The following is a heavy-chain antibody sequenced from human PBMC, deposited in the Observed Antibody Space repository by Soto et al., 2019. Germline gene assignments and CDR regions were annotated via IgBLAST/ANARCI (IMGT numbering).Heavy chain of an antibody. Sequence: GGSLRLSCAASGFTFSSYWMSWVRQAPGKGLEWVANIKQDGSEKYYVDSVKGRFTISRDNAKNSLYLQMNSLRAEDTAVYYCASSDPYGAFDIWGQGTMVTVSS. V-gene: IGHV3-7*01. D-gene: IGHD4-17*01. CDR3: ASSDPYGAFDI. CDR1: GFTFSSYW. J-gene: IGHJ3*02. CDR2: IKQDGSEK.